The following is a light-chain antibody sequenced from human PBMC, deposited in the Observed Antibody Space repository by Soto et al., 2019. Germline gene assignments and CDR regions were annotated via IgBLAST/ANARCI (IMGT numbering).Light chain of an antibody. J-gene: IGKJ1*01. CDR2: GAS. Sequence: EIVMTQSPATLSVSPGERATLSCRASQSVSSNLAWYQQKPGQSPRLLIYGASTRATGVPARFNGSGSGTEFTLTISSLQSEDFAVYYCQQYINLWTFGQGTKVEIK. CDR1: QSVSSN. V-gene: IGKV3-15*01. CDR3: QQYINLWT.